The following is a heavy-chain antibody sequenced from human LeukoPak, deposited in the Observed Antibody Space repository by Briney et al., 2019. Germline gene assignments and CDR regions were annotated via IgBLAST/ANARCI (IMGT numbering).Heavy chain of an antibody. Sequence: PGRSLRLSCAASGFTFSSYAMHWVRQAPGKGLEWVAVISYDGSNKYYADSVKGRFTISRDNSKNTLYLQMNSLRAEDTAVYYCARDASPLFVIYYLDYWGQGTLVTVSS. CDR2: ISYDGSNK. CDR3: ARDASPLFVIYYLDY. D-gene: IGHD2-21*01. V-gene: IGHV3-30*04. J-gene: IGHJ4*02. CDR1: GFTFSSYA.